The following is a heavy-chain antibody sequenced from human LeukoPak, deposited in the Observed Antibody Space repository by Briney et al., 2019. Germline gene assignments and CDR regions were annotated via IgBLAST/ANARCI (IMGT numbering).Heavy chain of an antibody. V-gene: IGHV3-66*01. CDR2: IYSGGST. CDR1: GFTVSSNY. CDR3: ARTAVYYYYYGMDV. Sequence: GGSLRLSCAASGFTVSSNYMSWVRQATGKGLEWVSVIYSGGSTYYADSVKGRFTISRDNSKNTLYLQMNSLRAEDTAVYYCARTAVYYYYYGMDVWGQGTTVTVSS. J-gene: IGHJ6*02. D-gene: IGHD6-13*01.